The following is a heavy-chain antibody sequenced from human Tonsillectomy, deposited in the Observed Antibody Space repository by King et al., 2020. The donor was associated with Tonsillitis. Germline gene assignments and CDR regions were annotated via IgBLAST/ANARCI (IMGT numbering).Heavy chain of an antibody. J-gene: IGHJ5*02. CDR3: ARQDYCSGGSCNWFDP. D-gene: IGHD2-15*01. CDR1: GGSISSSSYY. CDR2: IYYSGST. Sequence: QLQESGPGLVKPSETLSLTCTVSGGSISSSSYYWGWIRQPPGKGLECIGSIYYSGSTYYNPSLKSRVTIYVDTSKNQFSLKLSSVTAADTAVYYCARQDYCSGGSCNWFDPWGQGTLVTVSS. V-gene: IGHV4-39*01.